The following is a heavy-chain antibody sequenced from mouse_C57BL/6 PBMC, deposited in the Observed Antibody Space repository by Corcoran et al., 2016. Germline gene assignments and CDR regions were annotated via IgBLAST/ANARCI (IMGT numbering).Heavy chain of an antibody. J-gene: IGHJ3*01. CDR1: GYTFTDYY. Sequence: QVQLKQSGAELVRPGASVKLSCKASGYTFTDYYINWVKQRPGQGLVWIARIYPGSGNTYYNEKFKGKATLTAEKSSSTAYMQLSSLTSEDSAVYFCARERGYYYGSSYGEFAYWGQGTLVTVSA. CDR3: ARERGYYYGSSYGEFAY. D-gene: IGHD1-1*01. CDR2: IYPGSGNT. V-gene: IGHV1-76*01.